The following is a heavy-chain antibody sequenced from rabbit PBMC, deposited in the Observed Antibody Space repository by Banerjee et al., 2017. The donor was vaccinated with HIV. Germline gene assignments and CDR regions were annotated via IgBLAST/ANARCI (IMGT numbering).Heavy chain of an antibody. J-gene: IGHJ6*01. CDR1: GFSFSSIYY. D-gene: IGHD6-1*01. CDR2: IYAGSSDDT. CDR3: ARGGAGYDLYYDMDL. V-gene: IGHV1S40*01. Sequence: QSLEESGGDLVKPGASLTLTCTASGFSFSSIYYIHWVRQAPGKGLEWIGCIYAGSSDDTYYASWVKGRFTISKTSNTVTLQMASLTAADTATYFCARGGAGYDLYYDMDLWGPGTLVTVS.